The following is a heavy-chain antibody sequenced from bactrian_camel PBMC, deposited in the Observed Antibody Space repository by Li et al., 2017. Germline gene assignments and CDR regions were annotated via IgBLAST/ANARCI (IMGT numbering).Heavy chain of an antibody. CDR2: IYFGGAGGDRT. CDR1: GYASSSKC. D-gene: IGHD6*01. CDR3: AAGKVRESCMEWYFSGKPPGMAEFGY. Sequence: VQLVESGGGSVNAGGSLTLSCAVSGYASSSKCMAWFRQAGGAERELAAVIYFGGAGGDRTFHADSVKGRFTISHDNAKNTLALQMNSLKSEDTGMYYCAAGKVRESCMEWYFSGKPPGMAEFGYWGQGTQVTVS. V-gene: IGHV3S1*01. J-gene: IGHJ6*01.